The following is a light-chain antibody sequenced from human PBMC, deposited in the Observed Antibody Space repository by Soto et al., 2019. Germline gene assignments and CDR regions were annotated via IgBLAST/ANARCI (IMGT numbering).Light chain of an antibody. CDR2: GAS. CDR1: QDIRNY. J-gene: IGKJ1*01. Sequence: AIQVTQSPTSLSASGGDRVTITSRSSQDIRNYLGWYQQKPGKAPQLLIYGASSLQRGVSSRFSGSGFGTDFTLTISSLQPEDSATYYCLQDRSHFWTFGQGTKVDIK. V-gene: IGKV1-6*01. CDR3: LQDRSHFWT.